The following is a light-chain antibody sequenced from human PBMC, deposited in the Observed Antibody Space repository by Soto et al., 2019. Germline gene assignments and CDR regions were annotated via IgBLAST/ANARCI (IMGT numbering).Light chain of an antibody. CDR1: QGITSY. V-gene: IGKV1-9*01. CDR2: AAS. J-gene: IGKJ4*01. CDR3: QQLYSYPLT. Sequence: QVTQSPSSLSASVGDRVTITCRASQGITSYLAWYQQKPGKAPKLLIYAASALQSGVSSRFSGSGYGTDFALTISNLQPEDFATYFCQQLYSYPLTFGGGTTVEF.